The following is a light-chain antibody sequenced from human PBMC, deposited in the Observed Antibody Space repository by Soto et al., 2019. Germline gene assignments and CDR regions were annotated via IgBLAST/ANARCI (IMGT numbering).Light chain of an antibody. CDR2: GAS. J-gene: IGKJ2*01. Sequence: EIVLTQSPGTLSLSPGERATLSCRASQSVSNNYLAWYQQKPGQAPRLLIYGASNRATGIPDRFSGSGSGTDFTLTISRLEPEDFAVYYCQQYGNFPYTFGQGTKVDIK. CDR1: QSVSNNY. CDR3: QQYGNFPYT. V-gene: IGKV3-20*01.